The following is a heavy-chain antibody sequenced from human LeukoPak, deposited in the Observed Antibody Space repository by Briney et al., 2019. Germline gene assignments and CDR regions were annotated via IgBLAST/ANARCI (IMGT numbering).Heavy chain of an antibody. CDR1: GGTFSSYA. CDR2: IIPIFGTA. D-gene: IGHD3-22*01. V-gene: IGHV1-69*13. J-gene: IGHJ6*03. CDR3: ARAPHYYDSSGYLVYYYMDV. Sequence: ASVKVSCKASGGTFSSYAISWVRQAPGQGLEWMGGIIPIFGTANYAQKFQGRVTITADESTSTAYMELSSLRSEDTAVYYCARAPHYYDSSGYLVYYYMDVWGKGTTVTISS.